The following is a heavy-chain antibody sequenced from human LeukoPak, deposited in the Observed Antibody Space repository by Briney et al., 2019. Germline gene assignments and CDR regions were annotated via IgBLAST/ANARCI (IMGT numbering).Heavy chain of an antibody. D-gene: IGHD5-24*01. V-gene: IGHV3-33*06. Sequence: GGSLRLSCAASGFTFSSYGMHWVRQAPGKGLEWVAVIWYDGNNKYYADSVKGRFTISRDNSKNTVYLQMNSLRAEDTAVCYCAKDSHKMATTLVYNWFDPWGQGTLVTVSS. CDR3: AKDSHKMATTLVYNWFDP. CDR2: IWYDGNNK. J-gene: IGHJ5*02. CDR1: GFTFSSYG.